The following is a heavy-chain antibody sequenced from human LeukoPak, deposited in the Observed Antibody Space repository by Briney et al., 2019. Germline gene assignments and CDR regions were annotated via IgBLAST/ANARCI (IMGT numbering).Heavy chain of an antibody. CDR1: GFTLSSYA. D-gene: IGHD6-13*01. CDR2: VDGGGGGT. Sequence: GGSLRLSCAASGFTLSSYAMTWVRQAPGRGLEWVSSVDGGGGGTYYADSVKGRFTISRDNSKDTLYLQMNGLRAEDTAVYFCAKQSAGSAAWYSLHHGFWGQGTLVTVSS. CDR3: AKQSAGSAAWYSLHHGF. J-gene: IGHJ4*02. V-gene: IGHV3-23*01.